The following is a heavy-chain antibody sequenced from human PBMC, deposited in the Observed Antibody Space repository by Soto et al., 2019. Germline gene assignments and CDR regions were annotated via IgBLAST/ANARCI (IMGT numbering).Heavy chain of an antibody. CDR2: IIPILGIA. J-gene: IGHJ6*03. CDR1: GGTFSSYT. CDR3: ARGVRCKRRCDHLGVYMDV. Sequence: QVQLVQSGAEVKKPGSSVKVSCKASGGTFSSYTISWVRQAPGQGLEWMGRIIPILGIANYAQKFQGRVTITADKSTSTAYMELSSLRSEDTAVYYCARGVRCKRRCDHLGVYMDVWGKGTTVTVSS. V-gene: IGHV1-69*02. D-gene: IGHD4-17*01.